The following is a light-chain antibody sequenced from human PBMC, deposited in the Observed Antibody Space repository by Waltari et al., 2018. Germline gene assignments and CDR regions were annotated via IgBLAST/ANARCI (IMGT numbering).Light chain of an antibody. V-gene: IGKV1-8*01. Sequence: AIRITQSPSSLSASTGDRVTITCRASQGISSYLAWYQQKPGKAPKVLIYAASTLQSGVPSRFSGSGSGTDFTHTISCLQSEDFAIYYCQPTYTSLAWTFGQGTKVEIK. CDR1: QGISSY. CDR3: QPTYTSLAWT. J-gene: IGKJ1*01. CDR2: AAS.